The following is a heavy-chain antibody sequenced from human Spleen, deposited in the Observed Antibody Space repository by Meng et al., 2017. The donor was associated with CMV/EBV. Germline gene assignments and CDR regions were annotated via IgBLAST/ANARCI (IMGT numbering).Heavy chain of an antibody. J-gene: IGHJ4*02. CDR2: IKQDGSEK. CDR1: GFTFSSYW. Sequence: GESLKISCVGSGFTFSSYWMSWVRQAPGKGLEWVANIKQDGSEKYYVDSVKGRFTISRDNAENSLYLQMNSLRAEDTAVYYCARGLLVASWINWGQGALVTVSS. CDR3: ARGLLVASWIN. D-gene: IGHD5-12*01. V-gene: IGHV3-7*01.